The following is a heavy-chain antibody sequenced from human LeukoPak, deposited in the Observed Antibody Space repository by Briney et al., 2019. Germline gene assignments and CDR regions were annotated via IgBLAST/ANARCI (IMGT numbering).Heavy chain of an antibody. Sequence: GGSLRLSCAAAGFIYSDHYMDWVRQATGKGLEWVARIRNKANSYTTEYAASAKGRFTITRDHSENSVHLQMISLTTEATAEYSCGRVRTGSGMDVWGQGATVTVSS. J-gene: IGHJ6*02. CDR2: IRNKANSYTT. D-gene: IGHD1-1*01. V-gene: IGHV3-72*01. CDR3: GRVRTGSGMDV. CDR1: GFIYSDHY.